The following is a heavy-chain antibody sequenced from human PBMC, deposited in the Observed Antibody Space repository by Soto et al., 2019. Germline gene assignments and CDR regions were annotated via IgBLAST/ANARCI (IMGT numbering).Heavy chain of an antibody. D-gene: IGHD6-19*01. Sequence: ASVKVSCKASGYTFTGYYMHWVRQAPGQGLEWMGWINPNSGGTNYAQKFQGWVTMTRDTSISTAYMELSRLRSDDTAVYYCASVSSSGWYYFDYWGQGTLVTVSS. CDR1: GYTFTGYY. CDR2: INPNSGGT. CDR3: ASVSSSGWYYFDY. V-gene: IGHV1-2*04. J-gene: IGHJ4*02.